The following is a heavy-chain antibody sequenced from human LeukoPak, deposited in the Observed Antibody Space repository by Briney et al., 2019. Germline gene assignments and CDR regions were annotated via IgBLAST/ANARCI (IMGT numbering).Heavy chain of an antibody. CDR3: ARDEGYDFWSGYHGNWFDP. J-gene: IGHJ5*02. D-gene: IGHD3-3*01. CDR2: IYHSGST. Sequence: PSETLSLTCTVSGGSISSGGYNWSWIRQPPGKGLECIGYIYHSGSTYYNPSLKSRVTISVDRSKNQFSLKLSSVTAADTAVYYCARDEGYDFWSGYHGNWFDPWGQGTVVTVSS. V-gene: IGHV4-30-2*01. CDR1: GGSISSGGYN.